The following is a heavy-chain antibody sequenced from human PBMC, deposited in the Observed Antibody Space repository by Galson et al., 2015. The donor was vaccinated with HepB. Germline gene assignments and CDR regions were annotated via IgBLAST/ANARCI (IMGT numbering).Heavy chain of an antibody. J-gene: IGHJ4*02. D-gene: IGHD6-13*01. CDR1: GGTFSSYA. CDR3: ARDRAPSSSSLVGGGN. Sequence: SVKVSCKASGGTFSSYAISWVRQAPGQGLEWMGGIIPIFGTANYAQKFQGRVTITADKSTSTAYMELSSLRSEDTAVYYCARDRAPSSSSLVGGGNWGQGTLVTVSS. CDR2: IIPIFGTA. V-gene: IGHV1-69*06.